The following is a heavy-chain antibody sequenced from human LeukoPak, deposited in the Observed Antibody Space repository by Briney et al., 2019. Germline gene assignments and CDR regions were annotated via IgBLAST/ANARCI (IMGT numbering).Heavy chain of an antibody. D-gene: IGHD2-21*02. CDR2: IYPGDSDT. Sequence: GESLKISCKASGYSFTTYWIGWVRQVPGKGLEWMGSIYPGDSDTKYSPSFQGQVTISVDKSTNTAYLQWKSLKASDTAMYYCARGDVVRGVSWFDSWGQGALVTVSS. CDR1: GYSFTTYW. J-gene: IGHJ5*01. CDR3: ARGDVVRGVSWFDS. V-gene: IGHV5-51*01.